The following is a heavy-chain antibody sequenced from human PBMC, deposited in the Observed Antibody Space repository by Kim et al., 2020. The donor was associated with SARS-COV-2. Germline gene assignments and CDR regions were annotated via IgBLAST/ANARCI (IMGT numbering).Heavy chain of an antibody. CDR2: IYYSGST. CDR1: GCSISSGGYY. D-gene: IGHD2-2*01. CDR3: ARDGGDCSSTSCENWFGP. V-gene: IGHV4-31*01. J-gene: IGHJ5*02. Sequence: SETLSLTCTVSGCSISSGGYYWSWIRQHPGKGLEWIGYIYYSGSTYYNPSLKNLVTISVDTSKNQFSLKLSSVTAAYTAVYYCARDGGDCSSTSCENWFGPWGQGSLVTVSS.